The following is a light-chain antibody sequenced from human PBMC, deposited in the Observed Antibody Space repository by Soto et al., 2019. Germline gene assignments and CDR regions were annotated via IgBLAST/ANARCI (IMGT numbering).Light chain of an antibody. CDR3: QQRINWPPRT. Sequence: IVLTQSPATLSLSPGERATLSCRASQSVSSYLAWYQQRPGQAPRLLIYDASNKATGVPARFSGSGSGTDVTLTISRLEPEDLAVYYCQQRINWPPRTFGGGTKVEIK. V-gene: IGKV3-11*01. CDR1: QSVSSY. J-gene: IGKJ4*01. CDR2: DAS.